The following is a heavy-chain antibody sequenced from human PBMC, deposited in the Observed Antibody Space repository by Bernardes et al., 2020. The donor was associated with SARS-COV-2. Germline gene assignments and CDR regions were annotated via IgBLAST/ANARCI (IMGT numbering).Heavy chain of an antibody. CDR3: VRDEGGL. Sequence: GGSLRLSCAASGFTFSSYTMNWVRQAPGKGLEWVSYITSTSSGSYYADSVKGRFTISRDNAKNSLSLQMNSLRAEDTAVYYCVRDEGGLWGQGTLVTVSS. CDR1: GFTFSSYT. CDR2: ITSTSSGS. V-gene: IGHV3-48*04. J-gene: IGHJ4*02.